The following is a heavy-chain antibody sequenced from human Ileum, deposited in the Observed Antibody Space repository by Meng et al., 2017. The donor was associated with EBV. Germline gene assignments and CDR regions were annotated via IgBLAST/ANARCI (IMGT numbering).Heavy chain of an antibody. Sequence: QVQLQESGPGLVKPSGTLFLPCSVSGGAVSSGGNYWSWIRQPPGKGLEWIGYIYNSGSTNCNPSLKSRVTISVDTSKNQFSLKLSSVTAADTAVYYCARDGYSSGSDWGQGTLVTVSS. CDR1: GGAVSSGGNY. J-gene: IGHJ4*02. CDR3: ARDGYSSGSD. CDR2: IYNSGST. D-gene: IGHD6-19*01. V-gene: IGHV4-61*08.